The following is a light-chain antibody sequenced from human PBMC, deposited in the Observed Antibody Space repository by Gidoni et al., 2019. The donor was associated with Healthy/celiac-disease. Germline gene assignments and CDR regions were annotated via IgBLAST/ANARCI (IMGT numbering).Light chain of an antibody. CDR2: DDS. J-gene: IGLJ2*01. CDR3: QVWDSSSDLRVV. CDR1: NLGSKS. V-gene: IGLV3-21*02. Sequence: SYVLTQPPSVSVAPGQTARITCGGNNLGSKSVHWYQQKPGPAPVLVVYDDSDRPSGIPERFSGSNSGNTATLTISRVEAGDEADYYCQVWDSSSDLRVVFGGGTKLTVL.